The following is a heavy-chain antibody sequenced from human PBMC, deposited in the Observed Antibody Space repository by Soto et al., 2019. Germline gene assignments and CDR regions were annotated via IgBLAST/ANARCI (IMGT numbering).Heavy chain of an antibody. D-gene: IGHD3-22*01. Sequence: GGSLRLSCAASGFTFSSYAMSWVRQAPGKGLEWVSAISGSGGSTYYADSVKGGFTISRDNSKNTLYLQINSLRAEDTAVYYCAKVKIDYYDSSGYFPAGYWGQGTLVTGSS. CDR2: ISGSGGST. V-gene: IGHV3-23*01. CDR1: GFTFSSYA. J-gene: IGHJ4*02. CDR3: AKVKIDYYDSSGYFPAGY.